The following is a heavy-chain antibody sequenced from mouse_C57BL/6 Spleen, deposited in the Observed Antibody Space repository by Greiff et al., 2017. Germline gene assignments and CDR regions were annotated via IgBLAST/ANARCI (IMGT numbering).Heavy chain of an antibody. CDR3: TTYSHYAMDY. J-gene: IGHJ4*01. Sequence: EVKLQESGAELVRPGASVKLSCTASGFNIKDDYMHWVKQRPEQGLEWIGWIDPENGDTEYASKFQGKATITADTSSNTAYLQLSSLTSEDTAVYYCTTYSHYAMDYWGQGTSVTVSS. V-gene: IGHV14-4*01. CDR2: IDPENGDT. CDR1: GFNIKDDY.